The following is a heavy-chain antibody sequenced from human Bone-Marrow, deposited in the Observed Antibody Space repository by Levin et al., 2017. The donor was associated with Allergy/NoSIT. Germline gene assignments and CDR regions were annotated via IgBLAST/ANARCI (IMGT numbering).Heavy chain of an antibody. J-gene: IGHJ5*02. CDR1: GYTFTSYG. V-gene: IGHV1-18*01. Sequence: GASVKVSCKASGYTFTSYGISWVRQAPGQGLEWMGWISAYNGNTNYAQKLQGRVTMTTDTSTSTAYMELRSLRSDDTAVYYCARVLGPDCSGGSCYSGNWFDPWGQGTLVTVSS. CDR3: ARVLGPDCSGGSCYSGNWFDP. D-gene: IGHD2-15*01. CDR2: ISAYNGNT.